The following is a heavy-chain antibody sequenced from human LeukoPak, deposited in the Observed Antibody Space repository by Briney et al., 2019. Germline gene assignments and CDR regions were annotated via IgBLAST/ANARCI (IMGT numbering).Heavy chain of an antibody. J-gene: IGHJ6*02. D-gene: IGHD3-10*01. CDR2: MWYDESHA. CDR3: ARDPYYGSGKYYYAMDL. CDR1: GFTFSNYG. Sequence: PGGSLRLSCAAPGFTFSNYGMYGVRQAPGKGREWVAVMWYDESHAYSGDSVKGRFTTSRDKSKITLYLHMASLRAADTAVYYCARDPYYGSGKYYYAMDLWGQGPTV. V-gene: IGHV3-33*07.